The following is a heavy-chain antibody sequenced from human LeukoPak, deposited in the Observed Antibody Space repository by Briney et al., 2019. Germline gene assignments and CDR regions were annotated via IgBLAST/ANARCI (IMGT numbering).Heavy chain of an antibody. V-gene: IGHV3-66*01. Sequence: PGGSLRLSCADSGFTVSSSYMSWVRQAPGKGLEWVSIIFSDGTTYYADSVKGRFTISRDYSKNTVYLQMNSLRAEDTAVYFCARGFMTSVTPDYWGQGTLVTVSS. CDR2: IFSDGTT. CDR3: ARGFMTSVTPDY. CDR1: GFTVSSSY. J-gene: IGHJ4*02. D-gene: IGHD4-17*01.